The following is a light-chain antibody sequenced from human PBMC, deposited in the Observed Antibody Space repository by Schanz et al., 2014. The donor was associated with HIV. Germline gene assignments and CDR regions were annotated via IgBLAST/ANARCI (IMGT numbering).Light chain of an antibody. CDR1: QSFSSSH. CDR2: GAS. V-gene: IGKV3-20*01. Sequence: EFVLTQSPGTLSLSPGERAALSCRASQSFSSSHLAWYQQKPGQAPRLLIFGASNRATGIPDRFSGGVSGTDFTLTISRVEPEDFAVYYCQQYHSSPLTFGGGTKVEIQ. J-gene: IGKJ4*01. CDR3: QQYHSSPLT.